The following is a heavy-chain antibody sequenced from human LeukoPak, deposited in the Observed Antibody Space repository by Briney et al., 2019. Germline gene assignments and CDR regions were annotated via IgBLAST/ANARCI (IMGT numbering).Heavy chain of an antibody. CDR1: GFTFSSYS. V-gene: IGHV3-21*01. CDR2: ISSSSSYI. D-gene: IGHD1-14*01. CDR3: ARESFSRGYNPWRDSDY. Sequence: GGSLRLSCAASGFTFSSYSMNWVRQAPGKGLEWVSSISSSSSYIYYADSVKGRFTISRDNAKNSLYLQMNSLRAEDTAVYYCARESFSRGYNPWRDSDYWGQGTLVTVSS. J-gene: IGHJ4*02.